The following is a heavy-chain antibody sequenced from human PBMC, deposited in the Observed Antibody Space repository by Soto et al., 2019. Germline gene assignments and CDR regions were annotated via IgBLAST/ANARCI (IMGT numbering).Heavy chain of an antibody. Sequence: HPGGSLRLSCAASGFTFITYSMNWVRQAPGKGLEWVSYISSSSSTIFYTDSVKGRFTVSRDNAKNSLYLQMNSLRAEDTAVYYCARGGWGNYFDYWGQGSLVTVSS. D-gene: IGHD7-27*01. CDR2: ISSSSSTI. J-gene: IGHJ4*02. V-gene: IGHV3-48*01. CDR3: ARGGWGNYFDY. CDR1: GFTFITYS.